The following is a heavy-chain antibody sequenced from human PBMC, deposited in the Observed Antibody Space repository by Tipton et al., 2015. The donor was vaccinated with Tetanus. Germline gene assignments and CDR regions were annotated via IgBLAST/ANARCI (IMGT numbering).Heavy chain of an antibody. V-gene: IGHV4-31*03. CDR3: ARDQARGARGWNYFDY. CDR2: IYNSGST. Sequence: TLSLTCTVSGGSISSGGYYWSWIRQHPGKGLEWIGGIYNSGSTYYNPSLKSRVTISVDTSKNQFSLKLNSVTAADTAVYFCARDQARGARGWNYFDYWGQGTQVTVSS. J-gene: IGHJ4*02. D-gene: IGHD1-26*01. CDR1: GGSISSGGYY.